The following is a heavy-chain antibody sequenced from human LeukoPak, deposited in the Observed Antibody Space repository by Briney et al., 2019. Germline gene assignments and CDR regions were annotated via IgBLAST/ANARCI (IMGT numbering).Heavy chain of an antibody. J-gene: IGHJ4*02. Sequence: SETLSLTCTVSGGSISSSRYYWGLIRQPPGKGLEWIGSIYYSGSTYYNPSLKSRLTISVDTSKNQFSLKLSSVTAADTAVYYCAREGRALADLPTSDYWGQGTLVTVSS. CDR2: IYYSGST. V-gene: IGHV4-39*07. CDR3: AREGRALADLPTSDY. CDR1: GGSISSSRYY. D-gene: IGHD6-25*01.